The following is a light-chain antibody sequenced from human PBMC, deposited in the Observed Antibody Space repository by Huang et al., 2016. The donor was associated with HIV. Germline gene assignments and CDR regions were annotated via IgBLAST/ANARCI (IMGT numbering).Light chain of an antibody. J-gene: IGKJ1*01. CDR1: KGIGNS. V-gene: IGKV1-NL1*01. CDR2: ATS. Sequence: DIQMTQSPSSLSASVGDRVTITCRASKGIGNSLAWYQQKPEKAPRLLLYATSTLERGVPSRFSGSGSGTHYTLTINTLQPEDIASYYCQQYHSLPWTFGQGTKVEIK. CDR3: QQYHSLPWT.